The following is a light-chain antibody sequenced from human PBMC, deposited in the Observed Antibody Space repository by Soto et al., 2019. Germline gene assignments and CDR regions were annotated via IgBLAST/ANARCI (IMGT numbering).Light chain of an antibody. CDR1: NSDVGGRNS. CDR3: SSSTATDTLV. V-gene: IGLV2-14*01. J-gene: IGLJ1*01. CDR2: DVS. Sequence: QSALTQPASVSGSPGQSITISCTGGNSDVGGRNSVSWYQQHPDKVPQLIIFDVSSRPSGVSDRFSASKSGDTASLTISGLQAEDESDYYCSSSTATDTLVFGTGTKVTVL.